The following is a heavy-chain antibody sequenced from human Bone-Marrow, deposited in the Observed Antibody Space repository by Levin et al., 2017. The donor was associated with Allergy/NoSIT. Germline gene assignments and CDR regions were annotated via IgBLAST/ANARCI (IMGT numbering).Heavy chain of an antibody. CDR2: INHSGST. CDR3: ARGLNHYYDSSGDDFFDY. Sequence: ESLKISCAVYGGSFSGYYWSWIRQPPGKGLEWFGEINHSGSTNYNPSLKSRVTISVDTSKNQFSLKLSSVTAADTAVYYCARGLNHYYDSSGDDFFDYWGQGTLVTVSS. CDR1: GGSFSGYY. D-gene: IGHD3-22*01. J-gene: IGHJ4*02. V-gene: IGHV4-34*01.